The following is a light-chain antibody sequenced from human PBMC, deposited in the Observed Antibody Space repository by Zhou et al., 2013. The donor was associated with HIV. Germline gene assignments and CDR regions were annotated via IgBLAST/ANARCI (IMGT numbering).Light chain of an antibody. J-gene: IGKJ2*01. Sequence: DIQMTQSPSTLSASVGDRVTITCRASQSISSWLDWYQQKPGKAPKLLIYKTSNLQSGVPSRFSGSGSGTEFTLTISSLQSEDFAVYYCQQYNNWPYMYTFGQGTKLEIK. V-gene: IGKV1-5*03. CDR2: KTS. CDR1: QSISSW. CDR3: QQYNNWPYMYT.